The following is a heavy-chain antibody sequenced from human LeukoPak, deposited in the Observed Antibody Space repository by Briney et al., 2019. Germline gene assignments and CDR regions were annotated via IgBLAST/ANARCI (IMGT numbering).Heavy chain of an antibody. CDR2: ISWNSGSI. Sequence: GGSLRLSCAASGFTFDDYAMHWVRQAPGKGLEWVSGISWNSGSIGYADSVKGRFAISRDNAKNSLHLQMNSLRAEDMALYYCAKASKPYYYYYYMDVWGKGTTVTVSS. CDR1: GFTFDDYA. CDR3: AKASKPYYYYYYMDV. V-gene: IGHV3-9*03. J-gene: IGHJ6*03.